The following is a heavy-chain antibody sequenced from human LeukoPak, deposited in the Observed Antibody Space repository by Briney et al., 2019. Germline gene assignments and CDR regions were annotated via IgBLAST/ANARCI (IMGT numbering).Heavy chain of an antibody. CDR1: GYTLTELS. CDR2: FDPEDGET. Sequence: ASVKVSCKVSGYTLTELSMHWVRQAPGKGLEWMGGFDPEDGETIYAQKFQGRVTMTEDTSTDTAYTELSSLRSEDTAVYYCARDHGTMVRGASGFDYWGQGTLVTVSS. J-gene: IGHJ4*02. D-gene: IGHD3-10*01. V-gene: IGHV1-24*01. CDR3: ARDHGTMVRGASGFDY.